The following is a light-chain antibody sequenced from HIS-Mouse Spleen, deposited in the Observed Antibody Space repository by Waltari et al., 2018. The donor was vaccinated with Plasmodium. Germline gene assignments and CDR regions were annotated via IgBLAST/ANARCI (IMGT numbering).Light chain of an antibody. CDR2: KDS. Sequence: SYELTQPPSVSVSPGQTARITCPGDALPPQYAYWYQQKPGQAPVLVIYKDSERPSGIPERFSGSSSGTTVTLTISGVQAEDEADYYCQSADSSGTYWVFGGGTKLTVL. V-gene: IGLV3-25*03. CDR1: ALPPQY. CDR3: QSADSSGTYWV. J-gene: IGLJ3*02.